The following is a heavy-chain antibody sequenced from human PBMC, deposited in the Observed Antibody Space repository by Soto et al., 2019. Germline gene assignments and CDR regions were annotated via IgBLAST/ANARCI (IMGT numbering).Heavy chain of an antibody. J-gene: IGHJ4*02. CDR2: ISSNGGST. V-gene: IGHV3-64*01. CDR1: GFTFSSYA. CDR3: ARFVGGSGSYVGDY. D-gene: IGHD3-10*01. Sequence: GGSLRLSCAASGFTFSSYAMHWVRQAPGKGLEYVSAISSNGGSTYYANSVKGRFTISRDNSKNTLYLQMGSLRAEDMAVYYCARFVGGSGSYVGDYWGQGTLVTVSS.